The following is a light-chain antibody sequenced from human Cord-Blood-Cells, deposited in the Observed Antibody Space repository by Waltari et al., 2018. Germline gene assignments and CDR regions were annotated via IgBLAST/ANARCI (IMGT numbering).Light chain of an antibody. CDR3: QAWDSSTAEV. Sequence: SYELTQPPSVSVSPGQSASITCSGDKLGDKYACWYQQKPGQSPVLVIYQDSKRPSGIPERFSGSNSGNTATLTINGTQAMDEADYYCQAWDSSTAEVFGTGTKVTVL. V-gene: IGLV3-1*01. CDR2: QDS. CDR1: KLGDKY. J-gene: IGLJ1*01.